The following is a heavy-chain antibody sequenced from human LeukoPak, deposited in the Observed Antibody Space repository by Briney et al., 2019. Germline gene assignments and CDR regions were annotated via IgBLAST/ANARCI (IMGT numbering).Heavy chain of an antibody. D-gene: IGHD1-26*01. V-gene: IGHV3-7*01. CDR2: IKQDGSEK. CDR1: GFTFSSYW. CDR3: AKEGAFYYYYMDV. Sequence: PGGSLRLSCAASGFTFSSYWMSWVRQAPGKGLEWVANIKQDGSEKYYVDSVKGRFTISRDNSKNTLFMQMNSLRPEDTAVYYCAKEGAFYYYYMDVWGKGTTVTISS. J-gene: IGHJ6*03.